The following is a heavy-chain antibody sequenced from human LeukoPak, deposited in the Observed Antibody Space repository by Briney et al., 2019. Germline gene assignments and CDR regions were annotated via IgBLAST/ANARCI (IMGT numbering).Heavy chain of an antibody. CDR2: IIPIFGTA. CDR1: GGAFSSYA. D-gene: IGHD3-16*02. J-gene: IGHJ4*02. Sequence: ASVKVSCKASGGAFSSYAISWVRQAPGQGLEWMGGIIPIFGTANYAQKFQGRVTITTDESTSTAYMELSSLRSEDTAVYYCAREGNDYVWGSYPESYYFDYWGQGILVTVSS. V-gene: IGHV1-69*05. CDR3: AREGNDYVWGSYPESYYFDY.